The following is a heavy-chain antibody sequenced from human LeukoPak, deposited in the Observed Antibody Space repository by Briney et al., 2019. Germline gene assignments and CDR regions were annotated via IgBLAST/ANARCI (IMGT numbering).Heavy chain of an antibody. V-gene: IGHV3-48*01. CDR3: AKVAGATVTYYFDY. CDR1: GLTFSNYS. J-gene: IGHJ4*02. CDR2: ISSSSSTI. D-gene: IGHD4-17*01. Sequence: PGGSLRLSCAASGLTFSNYSMNWVRQAPGKGLEWVSHISSSSSTIYYADSVKGRFSISRDNAKNSLCLQLNSLRAEDTAVYYCAKVAGATVTYYFDYWGQGTLVTVSS.